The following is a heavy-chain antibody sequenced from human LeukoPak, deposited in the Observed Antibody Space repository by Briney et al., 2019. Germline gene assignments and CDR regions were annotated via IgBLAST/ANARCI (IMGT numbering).Heavy chain of an antibody. V-gene: IGHV3-23*01. Sequence: GGSLRLSCVASGFTFSSYAMSWVRQAPGGGLEWVSAISGSGDTTYHADSVKGRFTISRDNSENRLSLQMDSLRAEDTAVYFCAKDTTAWWYHRAYMDVWGKGTTVTVSS. D-gene: IGHD2-15*01. CDR1: GFTFSSYA. J-gene: IGHJ6*03. CDR2: ISGSGDTT. CDR3: AKDTTAWWYHRAYMDV.